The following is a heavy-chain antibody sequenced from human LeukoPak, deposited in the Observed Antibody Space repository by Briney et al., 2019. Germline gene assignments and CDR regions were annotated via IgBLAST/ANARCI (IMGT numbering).Heavy chain of an antibody. CDR1: GFTFSSYA. V-gene: IGHV3-7*01. CDR3: ARNRYSWKGPDNYYYMDV. J-gene: IGHJ6*03. D-gene: IGHD5-18*01. CDR2: IKEDGGEK. Sequence: PGGSLRLSCAASGFTFSSYAMSWVRQAPGKGLEWVANIKEDGGEKYYVDSVKGRFSISRDNAKNSLFLQMNSLRDEDTAVYYCARNRYSWKGPDNYYYMDVWGKGTTVTISS.